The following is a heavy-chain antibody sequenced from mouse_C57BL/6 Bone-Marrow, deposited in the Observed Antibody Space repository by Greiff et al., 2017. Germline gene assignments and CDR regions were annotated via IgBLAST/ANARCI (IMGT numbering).Heavy chain of an antibody. J-gene: IGHJ3*01. Sequence: QVQLKESGAELVRPGASVKMSCKASGYTFTSYYMHWVKQKPRQGLEWIGAIHPANGDTSYNQKFKGKATLTVDKSSSTAYMQLSSLTSDDAAVFYYAGTGYCNSWFAYWGQGTLVTVSA. CDR3: AGTGYCNSWFAY. V-gene: IGHV1-12*01. CDR2: IHPANGDT. CDR1: GYTFTSYY. D-gene: IGHD2-1*01.